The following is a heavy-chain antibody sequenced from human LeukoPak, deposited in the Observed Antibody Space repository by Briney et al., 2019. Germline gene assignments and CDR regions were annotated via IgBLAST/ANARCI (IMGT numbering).Heavy chain of an antibody. V-gene: IGHV4-34*01. CDR2: INHSGST. CDR1: GGSFSGYY. J-gene: IGHJ6*02. CDR3: ASFTTVPYYGMDV. D-gene: IGHD1-14*01. Sequence: PSETLSLTCAVYGGSFSGYYWSWIRQPPGKGLEWIGEINHSGSTNYNPSLKSRVTISVDTSKNQFSLKLSSVTAADTAVYYCASFTTVPYYGMDVWGQGTTVTVSS.